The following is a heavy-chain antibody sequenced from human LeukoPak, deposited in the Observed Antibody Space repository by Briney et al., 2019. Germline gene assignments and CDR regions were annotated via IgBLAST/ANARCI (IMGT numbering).Heavy chain of an antibody. Sequence: GSLRLFCAASGFNFSSFANSRGRQAPRKGLEWVSAISGSGGSTYYADSVKGRFTISRDNSKNTLYLQMNSLRAEDTAVYYCAKIPVGATPWYYFDYWGQGTLVTVSS. CDR1: GFNFSSFA. D-gene: IGHD1-26*01. CDR2: ISGSGGST. V-gene: IGHV3-23*01. J-gene: IGHJ4*02. CDR3: AKIPVGATPWYYFDY.